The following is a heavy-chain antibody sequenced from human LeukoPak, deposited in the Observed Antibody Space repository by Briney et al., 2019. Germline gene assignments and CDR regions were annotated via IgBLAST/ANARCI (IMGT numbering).Heavy chain of an antibody. CDR2: IYYSGST. V-gene: IGHV4-59*08. CDR3: ARAVSGRFDY. J-gene: IGHJ4*02. Sequence: SETLSLTCTVSGGSMSPYHWGWIRQPPGKGLERTGYIYYSGSTNYNPSLKSRVTISVDTSKNQFSLKLSSVAAADTAIYYCARAVSGRFDYWGQGTLVTVSS. CDR1: GGSMSPYH. D-gene: IGHD6-19*01.